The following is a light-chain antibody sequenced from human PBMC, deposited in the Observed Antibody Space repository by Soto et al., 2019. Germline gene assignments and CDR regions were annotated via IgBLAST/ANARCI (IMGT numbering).Light chain of an antibody. J-gene: IGKJ3*01. CDR1: QTISSNY. CDR3: QQYGRSPPEFT. Sequence: EIVLTQSPGTLSLSAGERATLSCRASQTISSNYLAWYQQKPGQAPRLLIFGASYRATGIPDRFSGSGSGTDVTLTISRLEPEDSAVYYCQQYGRSPPEFTFGPGTKVDIK. CDR2: GAS. V-gene: IGKV3-20*01.